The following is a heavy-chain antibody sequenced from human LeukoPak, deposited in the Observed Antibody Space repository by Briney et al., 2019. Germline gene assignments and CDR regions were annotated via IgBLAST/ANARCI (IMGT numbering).Heavy chain of an antibody. Sequence: PAETLSLTCTVSGDSISSTSYFWAWLRQPPGRGLEWLASIYYSGTTYYNPSTKSRVTISVDTSRNQFSLKLNSVTAADTAVFYCARLVGATGAFDMWGQGTMVTVSS. CDR1: GDSISSTSYF. V-gene: IGHV4-39*01. CDR3: ARLVGATGAFDM. CDR2: IYYSGTT. J-gene: IGHJ3*02. D-gene: IGHD4/OR15-4a*01.